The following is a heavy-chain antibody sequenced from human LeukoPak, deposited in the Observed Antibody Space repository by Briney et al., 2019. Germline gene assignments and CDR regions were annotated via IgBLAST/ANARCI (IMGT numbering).Heavy chain of an antibody. CDR2: VSSYNGDT. J-gene: IGHJ5*02. CDR3: AKDWHILTGRNCFDP. Sequence: ASVKVSCKASGYTFNNYGISWVRQAPGQGLEWTGWVSSYNGDTNYAQKFQGRVTMSTDTSTNTAYMELRSLRFDDTAIYYCAKDWHILTGRNCFDPWGQGTLVTVSS. V-gene: IGHV1-18*01. CDR1: GYTFNNYG. D-gene: IGHD3-9*01.